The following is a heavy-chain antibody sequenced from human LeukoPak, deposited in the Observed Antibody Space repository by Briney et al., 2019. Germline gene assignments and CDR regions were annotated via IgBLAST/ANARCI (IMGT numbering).Heavy chain of an antibody. J-gene: IGHJ4*02. V-gene: IGHV3-48*03. CDR3: ARSSWRLGELSPGY. D-gene: IGHD3-16*02. CDR1: GFTFSSYE. Sequence: PGGSLRLSCAASGFTFSSYEMNWVRQAPGKGLEWVSYISSSGSTIYYADSVKGRFTISRDNAKNSLYLQMNSLRAEDTAVYYCARSSWRLGELSPGYWGQGTLVTVSS. CDR2: ISSSGSTI.